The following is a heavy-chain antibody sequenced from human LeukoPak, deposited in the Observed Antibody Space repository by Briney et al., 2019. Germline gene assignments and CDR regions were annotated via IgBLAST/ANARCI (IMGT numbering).Heavy chain of an antibody. CDR3: ARHTRAYSYGNGHYFDY. Sequence: SETLSLTCTVSGGSINDYYWNWIRQPPGKGLEWIGYIDYSGSTDYNPSLKSRVTLSVDTSKNQFSLELNSVTAADTAVYYCARHTRAYSYGNGHYFDYWGQGTLVTVSS. CDR2: IDYSGST. V-gene: IGHV4-59*08. CDR1: GGSINDYY. D-gene: IGHD5-18*01. J-gene: IGHJ4*02.